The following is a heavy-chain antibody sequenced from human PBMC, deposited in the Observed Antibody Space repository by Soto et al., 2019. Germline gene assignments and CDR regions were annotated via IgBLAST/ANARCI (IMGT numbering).Heavy chain of an antibody. Sequence: EVQLVESGGGLVQPGGSLRLSCAASGFTLSGRSMHWVRHAPGKGLVWVSGIDNAGTDATYADSVKGRFTSSRDNAKNMPSLQMKSLRVEERAVYYGARGWFGADVWCEGTTFTVSS. CDR3: ARGWFGADV. J-gene: IGHJ6*02. CDR2: IDNAGTDA. V-gene: IGHV3-74*01. D-gene: IGHD3-10*01. CDR1: GFTLSGRS.